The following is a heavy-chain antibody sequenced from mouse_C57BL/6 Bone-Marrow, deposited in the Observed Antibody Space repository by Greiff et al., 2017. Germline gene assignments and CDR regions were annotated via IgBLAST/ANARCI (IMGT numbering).Heavy chain of an antibody. D-gene: IGHD1-1*01. CDR3: ARGYYGSYYYAMDY. Sequence: EVKLQQSGPELVKPGASVKISCKASGYSFTDYNMNWVKQSNGKSLEWIGVINPNYGTTSYNQKFKGKATLTVDQSSSTAYMQLNSLTSEDSAVYYCARGYYGSYYYAMDYWGQGTSVTVSS. CDR2: INPNYGTT. V-gene: IGHV1-39*01. J-gene: IGHJ4*01. CDR1: GYSFTDYN.